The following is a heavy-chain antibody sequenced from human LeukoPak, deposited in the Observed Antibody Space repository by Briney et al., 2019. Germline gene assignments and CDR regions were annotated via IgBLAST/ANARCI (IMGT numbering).Heavy chain of an antibody. CDR3: ARGSKLCPYCSSTSCYLDY. Sequence: GGSLGLSGEAPAFPVIRNYMTWVRRAQGRGLEWASVIYTGGSTYYADSVKGRFTISRDNSKNTLYLQMNSLRAEDTAVYYCARGSKLCPYCSSTSCYLDYWGQGTLVTVSS. V-gene: IGHV3-66*01. J-gene: IGHJ4*02. CDR2: IYTGGST. CDR1: AFPVIRNY. D-gene: IGHD2-2*01.